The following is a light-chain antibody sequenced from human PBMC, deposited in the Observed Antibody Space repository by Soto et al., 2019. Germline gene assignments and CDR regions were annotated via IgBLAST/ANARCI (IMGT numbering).Light chain of an antibody. Sequence: DIQLTQSPSSLSASVGDRVTISCRASQNIYTYVNWYQQKPGRPPTLLIYTTSRLQSGVPTRFSGSGSGTDFTLTISNLQPEDFATYSCHQSYITPPAFGQGTKVGIK. CDR2: TTS. CDR1: QNIYTY. CDR3: HQSYITPPA. V-gene: IGKV1-39*01. J-gene: IGKJ2*01.